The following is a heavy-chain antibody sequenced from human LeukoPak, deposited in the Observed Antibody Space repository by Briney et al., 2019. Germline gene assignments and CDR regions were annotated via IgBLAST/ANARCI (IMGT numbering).Heavy chain of an antibody. J-gene: IGHJ4*02. Sequence: GGSLRLSCAASGFTFTSSAMQWVRQARGQRLEWIGWIVVGSGNTNYAQKFQERVTITRDMSTSTAYMELSSLRSEDTAVYYCAAEVWGSFYGDYEYWGQGTLVTVSS. CDR3: AAEVWGSFYGDYEY. V-gene: IGHV1-58*02. CDR1: GFTFTSSA. CDR2: IVVGSGNT. D-gene: IGHD4-17*01.